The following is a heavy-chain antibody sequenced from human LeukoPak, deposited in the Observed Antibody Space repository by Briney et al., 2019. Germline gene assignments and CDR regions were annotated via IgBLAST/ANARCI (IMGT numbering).Heavy chain of an antibody. Sequence: GGSLRLSCAASGFTFSSYWMHWVRQAPGKGLVWVSRINSDGSTTTYADSVKGRFTISRDNAKNTLYLQMNSLRAEDTAVYYCASPKLYEFDYWGQGTLVTVSS. D-gene: IGHD5/OR15-5a*01. V-gene: IGHV3-74*01. J-gene: IGHJ4*02. CDR3: ASPKLYEFDY. CDR2: INSDGSTT. CDR1: GFTFSSYW.